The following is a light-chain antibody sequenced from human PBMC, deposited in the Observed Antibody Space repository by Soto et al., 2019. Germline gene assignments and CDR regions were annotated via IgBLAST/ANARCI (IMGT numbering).Light chain of an antibody. CDR1: QSISSY. J-gene: IGKJ2*01. CDR3: QQSYSTPYT. V-gene: IGKV1-39*01. CDR2: CAS. Sequence: DIQMTQSPSSLSASVGDRVTITCRASQSISSYLNWYQQKPGKAPKLLIYCASSLQSGVPSRFSGSGSGTDFTFSISSLQHEDFATYYCQQSYSTPYTFGQGTKLEIK.